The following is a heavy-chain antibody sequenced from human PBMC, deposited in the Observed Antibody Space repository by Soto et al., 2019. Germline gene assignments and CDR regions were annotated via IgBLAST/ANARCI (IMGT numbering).Heavy chain of an antibody. V-gene: IGHV3-30-3*01. D-gene: IGHD5-18*01. CDR2: ISYDGSNK. J-gene: IGHJ4*02. CDR1: GFTFSSYA. Sequence: GGSLRLSCAASGFTFSSYAMHWVRQAPGKGLEWVAVISYDGSNKYYADSVKGRFTISRDNSKNTLYLQMNSLRAEDTAVYCCARPHRRGYSYGVFDYWGQGTLVTVSS. CDR3: ARPHRRGYSYGVFDY.